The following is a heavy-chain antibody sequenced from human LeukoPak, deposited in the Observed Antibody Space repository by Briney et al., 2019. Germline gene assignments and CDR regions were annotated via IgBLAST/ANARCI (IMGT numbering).Heavy chain of an antibody. V-gene: IGHV4-61*01. J-gene: IGHJ6*02. D-gene: IGHD1-1*01. CDR2: IYYSGST. Sequence: PSETLSLTCTVSGGSVSSGSYYWSWIRQPPGEGLEWVGNIYYSGSTNYNPSLKSRVTISLDTSKNQFSLKLSSVTAADTAVYYCARGDGGTTSLYYYYGMDVWGQGTTVTVSS. CDR1: GGSVSSGSYY. CDR3: ARGDGGTTSLYYYYGMDV.